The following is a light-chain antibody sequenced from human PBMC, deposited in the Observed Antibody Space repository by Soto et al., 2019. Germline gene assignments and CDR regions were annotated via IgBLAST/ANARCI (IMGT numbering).Light chain of an antibody. Sequence: EIVLTQSPATLSLSPGERATLSCRASQSVSNYLAWYQQRPGQAPRLLIYDTSSRATGIPARFRGSGSGTDFTPTISSLEPEDFAVYYCQHHNNWFSWTFGQGTKVDIK. CDR2: DTS. CDR1: QSVSNY. V-gene: IGKV3-11*01. J-gene: IGKJ1*01. CDR3: QHHNNWFSWT.